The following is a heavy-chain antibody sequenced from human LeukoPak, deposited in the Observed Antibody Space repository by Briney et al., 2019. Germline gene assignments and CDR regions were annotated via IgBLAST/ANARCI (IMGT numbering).Heavy chain of an antibody. Sequence: ASVKVSCKASGYTFTSYYMHWVRQAPRQGLEWMGRINPNSGGTNYAQKFQGSVTMTRDTSISTAYMELSRLRSDDTAVYYCAVNWNPNGGFYYYYMDVWGKGTTVTVSS. CDR1: GYTFTSYY. J-gene: IGHJ6*03. V-gene: IGHV1-2*06. CDR3: AVNWNPNGGFYYYYMDV. D-gene: IGHD1-20*01. CDR2: INPNSGGT.